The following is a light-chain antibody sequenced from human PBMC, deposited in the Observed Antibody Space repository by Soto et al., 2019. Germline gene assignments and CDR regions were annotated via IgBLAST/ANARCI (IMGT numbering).Light chain of an antibody. Sequence: EIGITKAPRTLSVSQGEKITLSCRASQSLANSFIAWYQQIPGQAPRLLIYGVSSRAAGIPDRFSGSGSGTDFTLTISRLVPEDFAVYYCQQYGDSPVTFGQGTNVDIK. CDR3: QQYGDSPVT. J-gene: IGKJ1*01. CDR1: QSLANSF. CDR2: GVS. V-gene: IGKV3-20*01.